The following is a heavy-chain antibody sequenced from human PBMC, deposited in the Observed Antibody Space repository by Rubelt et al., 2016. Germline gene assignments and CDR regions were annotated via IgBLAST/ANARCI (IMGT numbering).Heavy chain of an antibody. V-gene: IGHV1-3*01. CDR3: ARGNYDYGGNSEDYYYYYGMDV. D-gene: IGHD4-23*01. J-gene: IGHJ6*02. CDR2: INAGNGNT. Sequence: INAGNGNTKYSQKFQGRVTITRDTSASTAYMELSSLRSEDTAVYYCARGNYDYGGNSEDYYYYYGMDVWGQGTTVTVSS.